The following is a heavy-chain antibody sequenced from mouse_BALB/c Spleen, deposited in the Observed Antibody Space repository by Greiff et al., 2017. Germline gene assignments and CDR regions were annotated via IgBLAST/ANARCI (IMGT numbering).Heavy chain of an antibody. CDR2: INPSNGGT. Sequence: VKLQESGAELVEPGASVKLSCKASGYTFTSYYMYWVKQRPGQGLEWIGEINPSNGGTNFNEKFKSKATLTVDKSSSTAYMQLSSLTSEDSEVYYCTRGNYDDAMDYWGQGTSVTVSS. V-gene: IGHV1S81*02. D-gene: IGHD2-4*01. CDR3: TRGNYDDAMDY. CDR1: GYTFTSYY. J-gene: IGHJ4*01.